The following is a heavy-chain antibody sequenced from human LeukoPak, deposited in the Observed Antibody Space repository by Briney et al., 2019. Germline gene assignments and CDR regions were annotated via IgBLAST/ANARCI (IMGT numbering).Heavy chain of an antibody. J-gene: IGHJ6*02. CDR2: INTNTGNP. D-gene: IGHD3-9*01. CDR3: AREPPDILTGRVQRYYYYGMDV. CDR1: GYTFTSYA. V-gene: IGHV7-4-1*02. Sequence: ASVKVSCKASGYTFTSYAMNWVRQAPGQGLEWMGWINTNTGNPTYAQGFTGRFVFSLDTSVSTAYLQISSLKAEDTAVYYCAREPPDILTGRVQRYYYYGMDVWGQGTTVTVSS.